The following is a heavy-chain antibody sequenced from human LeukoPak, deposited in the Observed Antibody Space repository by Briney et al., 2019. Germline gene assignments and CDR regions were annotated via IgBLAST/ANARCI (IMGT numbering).Heavy chain of an antibody. CDR2: ISGSGTYI. D-gene: IGHD3-22*01. CDR1: GFTFMSYI. J-gene: IGHJ4*02. V-gene: IGHV3-21*01. Sequence: PGGSLRLSCTASGFTFMSYIMSWVRQAPGKGLEWVSSISGSGTYIYYVDSLKGRFTISRDNAKNSLYLQMNSLRAEDTAVYYCARLYDSSGSDYWGQGTLVTVSS. CDR3: ARLYDSSGSDY.